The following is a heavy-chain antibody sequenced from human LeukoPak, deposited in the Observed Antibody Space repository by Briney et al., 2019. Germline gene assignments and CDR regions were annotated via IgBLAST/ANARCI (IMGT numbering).Heavy chain of an antibody. J-gene: IGHJ4*02. Sequence: KPGGSLRLSCAASGFTFSDNYVSWLRQAPGKGLEWISYISPSGSTIYYADSVKGRFTISRDNAKNSLYLQMNSLRAEDTALYHCVTYAYWGQGTLVTVSS. D-gene: IGHD1-20*01. CDR2: ISPSGSTI. V-gene: IGHV3-11*04. CDR3: VTYAY. CDR1: GFTFSDNY.